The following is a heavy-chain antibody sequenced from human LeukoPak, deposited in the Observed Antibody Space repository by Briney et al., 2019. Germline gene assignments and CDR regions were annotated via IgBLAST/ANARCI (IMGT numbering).Heavy chain of an antibody. CDR3: ARVMAITNWFDP. D-gene: IGHD5-12*01. CDR2: IYYSGST. J-gene: IGHJ5*02. Sequence: SETLSLTCTVSGGSISSYYWSWIRQPPGKGLEWIGYIYYSGSTNYNPSLKSRVTISVDTSKNQFSLKLSSVTAADTAVYYCARVMAITNWFDPWGQGTLVTVSS. CDR1: GGSISSYY. V-gene: IGHV4-59*01.